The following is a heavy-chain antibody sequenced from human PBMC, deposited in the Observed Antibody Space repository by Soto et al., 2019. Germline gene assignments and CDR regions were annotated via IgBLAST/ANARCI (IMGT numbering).Heavy chain of an antibody. D-gene: IGHD3-16*01. CDR3: ARGSYDLVYYFDF. V-gene: IGHV4-59*07. CDR1: GGSISTYY. J-gene: IGHJ4*02. Sequence: QVQLRELGPGLVKPSDTLSLICTVSGGSISTYYWSWIRQPPGKGLEWIASVYYNGFTNYNPSLISLVTMSVDTFRNQFSLRLNSVTAADTAMYYCARGSYDLVYYFDFWGQGTLVTVSS. CDR2: VYYNGFT.